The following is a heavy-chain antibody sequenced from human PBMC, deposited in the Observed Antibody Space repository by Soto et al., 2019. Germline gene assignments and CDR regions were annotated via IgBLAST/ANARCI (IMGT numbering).Heavy chain of an antibody. Sequence: QVQLVQSGAEVKKPGSSVKVPCKASGGTFSNYPISWVRQAPGQGLEWMGGNIPVVGTVNYAQKFQGRVTITADETTRTVDMEPSSLRSDDTAVYYCARGNHRWLQLWYFDLWGRGTLVTVSS. J-gene: IGHJ2*01. CDR3: ARGNHRWLQLWYFDL. CDR2: NIPVVGTV. D-gene: IGHD5-12*01. V-gene: IGHV1-69*12. CDR1: GGTFSNYP.